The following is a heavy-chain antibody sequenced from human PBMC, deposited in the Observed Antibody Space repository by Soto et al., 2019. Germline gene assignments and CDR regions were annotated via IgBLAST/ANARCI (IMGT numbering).Heavy chain of an antibody. CDR1: GGSFSGYY. J-gene: IGHJ4*02. CDR2: INHSGST. D-gene: IGHD6-19*01. V-gene: IGHV4-34*01. Sequence: PSETLSLTCAVYGGSFSGYYWSWIRQPPGKGLEWIGEINHSGSTNYNPSLKSRVTISVDTSKNQFSLKLSSVTAADTAVYYCARIYRKQWLVRGVDYWGQGTLVTVSS. CDR3: ARIYRKQWLVRGVDY.